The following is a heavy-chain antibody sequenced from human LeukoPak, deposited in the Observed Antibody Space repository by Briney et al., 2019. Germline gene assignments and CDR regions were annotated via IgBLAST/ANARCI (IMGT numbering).Heavy chain of an antibody. V-gene: IGHV4-38-2*02. CDR3: ARESVAAEANYFDY. CDR2: IYHSGST. D-gene: IGHD2-15*01. J-gene: IGHJ4*02. CDR1: GYSISSGYY. Sequence: PSETLSLTCAVSGYSISSGYYWGWIRQPPGKGLECIGSIYHSGSTYYNPSLKSRVTISVDTSKNQFSLKLSSVTAADTAVYYCARESVAAEANYFDYWGQGTLVTVSS.